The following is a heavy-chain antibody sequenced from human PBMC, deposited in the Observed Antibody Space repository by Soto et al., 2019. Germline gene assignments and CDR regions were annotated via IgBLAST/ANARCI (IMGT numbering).Heavy chain of an antibody. D-gene: IGHD2-2*01. Sequence: PSETLSLTCTVSGGSMSSYYWTWIRQPPGKGLEWVGYIYYTGSPKCNPSLKSRVTISADRSKNQFSLKLSSVTAADTAVYYCARGPCNSTSCYGFDYWGQGTLVTVSS. CDR3: ARGPCNSTSCYGFDY. CDR2: IYYTGSP. CDR1: GGSMSSYY. V-gene: IGHV4-59*01. J-gene: IGHJ4*02.